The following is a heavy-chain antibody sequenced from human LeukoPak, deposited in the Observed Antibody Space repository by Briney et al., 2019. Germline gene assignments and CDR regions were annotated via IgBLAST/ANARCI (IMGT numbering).Heavy chain of an antibody. CDR2: IIPIFGTA. D-gene: IGHD3-22*01. CDR3: ARYYDSSGYNTGLDY. CDR1: GGTFSSYA. Sequence: SVKVSCKASGGTFSSYAISWVRQAPGQGLEWMGGIIPIFGTANYAQKFQGRVTITTDESTSTAYMELSSLRPEDTAVYYCARYYDSSGYNTGLDYWGQGTLVTVSS. J-gene: IGHJ4*02. V-gene: IGHV1-69*05.